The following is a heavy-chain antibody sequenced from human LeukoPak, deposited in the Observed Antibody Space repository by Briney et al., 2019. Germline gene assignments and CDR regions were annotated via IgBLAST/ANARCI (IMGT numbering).Heavy chain of an antibody. D-gene: IGHD1-7*01. Sequence: SETLSLTCTVSGDSISRYYWSWVRQYPGKGLEWIGNIYSTGSTNYNPSLKSRVTISVDTSKNQFFLQLSSVTAADTAMYYCARAVRELLTHPFDYWGQGSLVTVSS. CDR3: ARAVRELLTHPFDY. V-gene: IGHV4-59*01. J-gene: IGHJ4*02. CDR2: IYSTGST. CDR1: GDSISRYY.